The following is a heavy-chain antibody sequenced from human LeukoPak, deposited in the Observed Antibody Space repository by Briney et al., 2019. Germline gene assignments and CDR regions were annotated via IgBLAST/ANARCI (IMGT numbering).Heavy chain of an antibody. CDR1: GYTFTAYY. J-gene: IGHJ3*01. CDR2: INPNSGDT. CDR3: ARVDSGHDYGHS. V-gene: IGHV1-2*06. Sequence: GASVKVSCKASGYTFTAYYMHWVRQVPGQGREWMGRINPNSGDTDYAQKFQGRVIMTRNTTISTAYMEVSRMRSDDTAVYYCARVDSGHDYGHSRGQGTTVTVSS. D-gene: IGHD5-12*01.